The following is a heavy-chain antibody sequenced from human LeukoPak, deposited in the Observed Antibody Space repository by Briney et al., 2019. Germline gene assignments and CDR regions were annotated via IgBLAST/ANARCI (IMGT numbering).Heavy chain of an antibody. CDR2: ISGSSGRT. D-gene: IGHD6-13*01. Sequence: GGSLRLSCAASGFTFSTYAMIWVRQAPGKGLEWVSGISGSSGRTYYADSVKGRFTISRDNSENRLYLQMNSLRVENAAVYYCAKLATRAVAGAFDYWGHGTLVTVSS. CDR3: AKLATRAVAGAFDY. J-gene: IGHJ4*01. V-gene: IGHV3-23*01. CDR1: GFTFSTYA.